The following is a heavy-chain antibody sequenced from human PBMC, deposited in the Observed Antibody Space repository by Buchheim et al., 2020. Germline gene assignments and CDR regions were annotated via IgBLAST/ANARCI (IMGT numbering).Heavy chain of an antibody. J-gene: IGHJ4*02. CDR3: ARDPLSMVRGVRFFDY. D-gene: IGHD3-10*01. Sequence: VQLVESGGGLVQPGGSLRLSCAAAGSTFSTNWIHWVRQAPGKGLEWVAVIWYDGSNKYYADSVKGRFTISRDNSKNTLYLQMNSLRAEDTAVYYCARDPLSMVRGVRFFDYWGQGTL. V-gene: IGHV3-33*08. CDR2: IWYDGSNK. CDR1: GSTFSTNW.